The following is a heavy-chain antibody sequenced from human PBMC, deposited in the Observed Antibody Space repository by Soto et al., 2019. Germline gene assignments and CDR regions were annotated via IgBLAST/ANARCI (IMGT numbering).Heavy chain of an antibody. J-gene: IGHJ6*02. V-gene: IGHV1-2*04. D-gene: IGHD3-10*01. CDR1: GYTFTGYY. CDR2: INPNSGGT. Sequence: ASVKVSCKASGYTFTGYYMHWVRQAPGQGLEWMGWINPNSGGTNYAQKFQGWVTMTRDTSISTAYMELSRLRSDDTAVYYCARAALWFGEYYYYYGMDVWGQGTTVTVSS. CDR3: ARAALWFGEYYYYYGMDV.